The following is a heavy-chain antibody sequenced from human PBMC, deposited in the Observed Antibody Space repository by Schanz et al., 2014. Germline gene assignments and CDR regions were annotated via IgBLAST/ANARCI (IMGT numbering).Heavy chain of an antibody. Sequence: EVHLLESGGGLVEPGGSLRLSCATSGFSLDIFAVSWVRQAPGRGLEWVSIISGSGGNTYYADAVRGRFTISRDNSKNTVYIQMNSLRAEDTAVYYCARGGPAYYFDDWGQGTLVTVSS. CDR3: ARGGPAYYFDD. J-gene: IGHJ4*02. CDR2: ISGSGGNT. CDR1: GFSLDIFA. V-gene: IGHV3-23*01.